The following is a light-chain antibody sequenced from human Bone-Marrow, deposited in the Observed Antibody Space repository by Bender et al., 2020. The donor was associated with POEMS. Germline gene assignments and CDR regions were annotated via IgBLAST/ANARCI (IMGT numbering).Light chain of an antibody. V-gene: IGLV2-14*03. CDR2: DVN. CDR1: NTDTSYYKY. Sequence: QSALTQPASVSGSPGQSITISCTGTNTDTSYYKYVVWYQQHPGTAPKVIIYDVNNRPSGVSNRFSGSKSGSTASLTISRLQAEDEADYYCRSNVGIGTCVFGGGTKMTVL. J-gene: IGLJ3*02. CDR3: RSNVGIGTCV.